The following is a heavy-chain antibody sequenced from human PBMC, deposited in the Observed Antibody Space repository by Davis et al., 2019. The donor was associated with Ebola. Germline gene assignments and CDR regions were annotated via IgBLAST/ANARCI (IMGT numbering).Heavy chain of an antibody. CDR2: ISSSGSTI. CDR1: GFTFSGYS. Sequence: PGGSLRLSCAASGFTFSGYSMNWVRQAPGKGLEWVSYISSSGSTIFYADSVKGRFTISRDNANNSLYLLMNSLRAEDTAVYYCAGDSTVTTSYWGQGTLVTVSS. J-gene: IGHJ4*02. CDR3: AGDSTVTTSY. D-gene: IGHD4-17*01. V-gene: IGHV3-48*04.